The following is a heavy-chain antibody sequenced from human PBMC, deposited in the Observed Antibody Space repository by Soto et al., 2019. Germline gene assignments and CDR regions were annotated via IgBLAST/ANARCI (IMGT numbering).Heavy chain of an antibody. Sequence: GYPFTSYAINLVRQATGQGLEWMGWMNPNSGNTGYAQKFQGRVTMTRNTSISTAYMELSSLRSEDTAVYYCAREKYGGYFDYWGQGTLVTVS. J-gene: IGHJ4*02. CDR3: AREKYGGYFDY. CDR1: GYPFTSYA. D-gene: IGHD2-15*01. V-gene: IGHV1-8*01. CDR2: MNPNSGNT.